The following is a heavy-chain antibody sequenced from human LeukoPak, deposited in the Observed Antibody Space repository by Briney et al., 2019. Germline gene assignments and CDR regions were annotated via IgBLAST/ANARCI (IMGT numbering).Heavy chain of an antibody. CDR3: ARAGPSSGYYRDDAFDV. Sequence: PGGSLRLSCAASGFTFDDYGMSWVRQAPGKGLEWVSGINWNGGSTGYADSVKGRFTISRDNAKNSLYLQMNSLRAEDTAIHYCARAGPSSGYYRDDAFDVWGQGTMVTVSS. CDR1: GFTFDDYG. J-gene: IGHJ3*01. CDR2: INWNGGST. D-gene: IGHD6-19*01. V-gene: IGHV3-20*04.